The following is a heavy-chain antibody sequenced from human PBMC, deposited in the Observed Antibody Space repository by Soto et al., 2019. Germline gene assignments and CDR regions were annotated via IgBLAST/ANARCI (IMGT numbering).Heavy chain of an antibody. V-gene: IGHV3-74*01. J-gene: IGHJ4*02. CDR3: ESGNTGYGNFDS. Sequence: GGSLRLSCAASGFAVSSYWMHWVRQAPGKGLVWVSRISPAGSSTYYADSVRGRLTISKDTAKNTLYLQINSLGAEATAVYYCESGNTGYGNFDSWGQGTLVTVSS. CDR1: GFAVSSYW. D-gene: IGHD5-12*01. CDR2: ISPAGSST.